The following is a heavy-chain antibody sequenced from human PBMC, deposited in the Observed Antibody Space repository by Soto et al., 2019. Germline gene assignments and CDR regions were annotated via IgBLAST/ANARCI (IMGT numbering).Heavy chain of an antibody. CDR2: ISSSSSYI. CDR1: GFTFSSYS. J-gene: IGHJ4*02. D-gene: IGHD3-3*01. Sequence: SLRLSCAASGFTFSSYSRNWVRQAPGKGLEWVSSISSSSSYIYYADSVKGRFTISRDNAKNSLYLQMNSLRAEDTAVYYCARLYDFWSGYYTGFDYWGQGTPVTVSS. V-gene: IGHV3-21*01. CDR3: ARLYDFWSGYYTGFDY.